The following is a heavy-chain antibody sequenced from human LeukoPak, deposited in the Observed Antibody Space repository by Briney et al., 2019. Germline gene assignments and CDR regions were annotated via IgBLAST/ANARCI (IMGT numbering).Heavy chain of an antibody. V-gene: IGHV1-69*13. D-gene: IGHD6-13*01. CDR2: IIPIFGTA. CDR1: GGTFSSYA. J-gene: IGHJ4*02. CDR3: ARDLEAAAGPLRGTFDY. Sequence: ASVKVSCKASGGTFSSYAISWVRQAPGQGLEWMGGIIPIFGTANYAQKFQGRVTITADESTSTAYMELSSLRSEDTAVYYCARDLEAAAGPLRGTFDYWGQGTLVTVSS.